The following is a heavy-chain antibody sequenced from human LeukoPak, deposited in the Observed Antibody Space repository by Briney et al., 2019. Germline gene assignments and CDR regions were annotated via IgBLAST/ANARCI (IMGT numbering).Heavy chain of an antibody. V-gene: IGHV1-8*02. CDR3: ARGRRYDILPV. CDR2: MNPNSGNT. D-gene: IGHD3-9*01. Sequence: ASVKVSCKASGGTFSSYAINWVRQATGQGLEWMGWMNPNSGNTGYAQKFQGRVTMTRNTSISTAYMELSSLRSEDTAVYYCARGRRYDILPVWGQGTTVTVSS. J-gene: IGHJ6*02. CDR1: GGTFSSYA.